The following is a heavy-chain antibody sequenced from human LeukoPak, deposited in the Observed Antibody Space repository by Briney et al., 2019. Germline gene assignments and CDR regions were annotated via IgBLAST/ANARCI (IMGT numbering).Heavy chain of an antibody. CDR3: ARDGYYYDSSGYLTNYYYYYGMDV. J-gene: IGHJ6*02. CDR1: GFTFTSYG. D-gene: IGHD3-22*01. V-gene: IGHV3-33*08. CDR2: IWYDGSNK. Sequence: GGSLRLSCAASGFTFTSYGMHWVRQAPGKGLEWVAVIWYDGSNKYYADSVKGRFTISRDNSKNTLYLQMNSLRAEDTAVYYCARDGYYYDSSGYLTNYYYYYGMDVWGQGTTVTVSS.